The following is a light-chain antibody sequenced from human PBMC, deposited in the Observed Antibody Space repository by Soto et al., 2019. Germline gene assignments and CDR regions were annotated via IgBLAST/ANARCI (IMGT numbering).Light chain of an antibody. CDR1: QSFSSN. CDR2: GAA. V-gene: IGKV3-15*01. J-gene: IGKJ2*01. Sequence: DIVMTQSPATLSVSPGERATLSCRASQSFSSNLAWYQQKPGQAPRLLIYGAATRATGIPARFSGSGSGTEFTLTISSLQSEDSAVYYCQQYNYGYTFGQGTKVDIK. CDR3: QQYNYGYT.